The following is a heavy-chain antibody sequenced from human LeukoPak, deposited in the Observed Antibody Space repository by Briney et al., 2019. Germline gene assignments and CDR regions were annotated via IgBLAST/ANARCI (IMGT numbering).Heavy chain of an antibody. CDR1: GFTFRSFG. V-gene: IGHV3-30*03. Sequence: GRSLRLSCAASGFTFRSFGMQWVRQVPGQGLEWVALISHDGDGKYYADSVKGRFTISRDNAKNSLYLQMSSLRAEDTAVYYCARSGYDLVFDYWGQGTLVTVSS. CDR3: ARSGYDLVFDY. CDR2: ISHDGDGK. D-gene: IGHD5-12*01. J-gene: IGHJ4*02.